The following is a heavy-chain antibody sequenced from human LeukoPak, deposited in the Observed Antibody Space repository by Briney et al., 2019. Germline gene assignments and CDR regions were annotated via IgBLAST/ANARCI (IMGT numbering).Heavy chain of an antibody. J-gene: IGHJ4*02. CDR3: AKSPAAPYYFDY. D-gene: IGHD6-13*01. Sequence: GGSLRLSCEASGFALSSYVMSWVRQAPGKGLEWVSTITVGGGTYYADSVKGRFTISRDNSKNTLFLQMNTLGAEDTALFYCAKSPAAPYYFDYWGQGTLVTVSS. CDR2: ITVGGGT. V-gene: IGHV3-23*01. CDR1: GFALSSYV.